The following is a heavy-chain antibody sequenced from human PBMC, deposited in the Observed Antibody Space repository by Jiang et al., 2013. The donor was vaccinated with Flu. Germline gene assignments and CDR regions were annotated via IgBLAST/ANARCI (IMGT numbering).Heavy chain of an antibody. CDR1: GFTFSSYW. V-gene: IGHV3-7*01. CDR2: IKQDGSEK. CDR3: ASAMWIQLWTQGY. J-gene: IGHJ4*02. D-gene: IGHD5-18*01. Sequence: QLVESGGGLVQPGGSLRLSCAASGFTFSSYWMSWVRQAPGKGLEWVANIKQDGSEKYYVDSVKGRFTISRDNAKNSLYLQMNSLRAEDTAVYYCASAMWIQLWTQGYWGQGTLVTVSS.